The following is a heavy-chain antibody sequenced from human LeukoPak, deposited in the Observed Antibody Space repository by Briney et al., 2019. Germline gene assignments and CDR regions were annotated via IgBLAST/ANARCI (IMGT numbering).Heavy chain of an antibody. CDR3: ARDGDRQRYSGSYGPGYYFDY. V-gene: IGHV1-2*02. CDR1: GYTFTGYY. J-gene: IGHJ4*02. Sequence: AASVKVSCKASGYTFTGYYMHWVRQAPGQGLEWMGWINPNSGGTNYAQKFQGRVTMTRDTSISTAYMELSRLRSDDTAVYYCARDGDRQRYSGSYGPGYYFDYWGQGTLVTVSS. CDR2: INPNSGGT. D-gene: IGHD1-26*01.